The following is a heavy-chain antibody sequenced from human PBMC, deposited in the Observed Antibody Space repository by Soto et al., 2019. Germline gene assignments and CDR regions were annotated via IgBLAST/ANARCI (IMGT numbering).Heavy chain of an antibody. V-gene: IGHV3-21*01. D-gene: IGHD3-3*01. CDR3: AREVVVTIFGVVSPTTYYFDY. CDR1: GFTFSSYS. CDR2: ISSSSSYI. Sequence: EVQLVESGGGLVKPGGSLRLSCAASGFTFSSYSMNWVRQAPGKGLEWVSSISSSSSYIYYADSVKGRFTISRDNAKNSQYLQMNSLRAEDTAVYYCAREVVVTIFGVVSPTTYYFDYWGQGTLVTVSS. J-gene: IGHJ4*02.